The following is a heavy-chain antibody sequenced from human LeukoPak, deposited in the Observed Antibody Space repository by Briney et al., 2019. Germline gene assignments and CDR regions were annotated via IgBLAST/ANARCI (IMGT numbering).Heavy chain of an antibody. Sequence: GGSLRLSCAASGFTFSTYEMNWVRQAPGKGLEWVSYISSSGTTIYYADSVRGRFTISRDDAKNSLYLQINSLRAEDTAVYYCARSPSSYYYYYGMDVWGQGTTVTVSS. CDR2: ISSSGTTI. CDR1: GFTFSTYE. D-gene: IGHD1-26*01. CDR3: ARSPSSYYYYYGMDV. V-gene: IGHV3-48*03. J-gene: IGHJ6*02.